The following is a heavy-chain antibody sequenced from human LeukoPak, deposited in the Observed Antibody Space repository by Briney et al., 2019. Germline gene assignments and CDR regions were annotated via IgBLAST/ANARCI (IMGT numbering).Heavy chain of an antibody. V-gene: IGHV4-31*03. D-gene: IGHD2-15*01. CDR1: GGSISSGGYY. CDR2: IYYSGST. CDR3: ARDLSPAGWYYFDY. J-gene: IGHJ4*02. Sequence: SQTLYLTCTVSGGSISSGGYYWSWIRQHPGKGLEWIGYIYYSGSTYYNPSLKSRVTISVDTSKNQFSLKLSSVTAADTAVYYCARDLSPAGWYYFDYWGQGTLVTVSS.